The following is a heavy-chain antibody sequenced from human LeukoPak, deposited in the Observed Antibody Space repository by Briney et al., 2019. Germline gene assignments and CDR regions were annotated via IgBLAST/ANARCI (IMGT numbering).Heavy chain of an antibody. Sequence: GGSLRLSCAASGFTFSSYGMSWVRQAPGKGLEWVSAISGSGGSTYYADSVKGRFTISRDNSKNTLYLQMNGLRAEDTAVYYCAKGRGYDFWSGYCDYWGQGTLVTVSS. CDR3: AKGRGYDFWSGYCDY. V-gene: IGHV3-23*01. CDR1: GFTFSSYG. D-gene: IGHD3-3*01. CDR2: ISGSGGST. J-gene: IGHJ4*02.